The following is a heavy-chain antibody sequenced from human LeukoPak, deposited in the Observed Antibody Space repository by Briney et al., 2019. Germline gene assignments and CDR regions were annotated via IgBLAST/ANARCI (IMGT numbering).Heavy chain of an antibody. CDR2: IKSKTDGGTT. Sequence: GGSLRLSCAASGFTFSDYYMSWIRQAPGKGLEWVGRIKSKTDGGTTDYAAPVKGRFTISRDDSKNTLYLQMNSLKTEDTAVYYRTTVQFVVVVAATTPTLYYFDYWGQGTLVTVSS. D-gene: IGHD2-15*01. CDR1: GFTFSDYY. J-gene: IGHJ4*02. V-gene: IGHV3-15*01. CDR3: TTVQFVVVVAATTPTLYYFDY.